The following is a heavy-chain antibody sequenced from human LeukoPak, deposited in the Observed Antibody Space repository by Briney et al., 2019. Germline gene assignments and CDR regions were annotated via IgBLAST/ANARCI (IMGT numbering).Heavy chain of an antibody. J-gene: IGHJ4*02. V-gene: IGHV3-23*01. D-gene: IGHD2-15*01. CDR1: GFTFSSYA. CDR3: AKDVGIVVVVAATGGYFDY. CDR2: ISGSGGST. Sequence: GRSLRLSCAASGFTFSSYAMSWVRQAPGKGLEWVSAISGSGGSTYYADSVKGRFTISRDNSKNTLYLQMNSLRAEDTAVYCCAKDVGIVVVVAATGGYFDYWGQGTLVTVSS.